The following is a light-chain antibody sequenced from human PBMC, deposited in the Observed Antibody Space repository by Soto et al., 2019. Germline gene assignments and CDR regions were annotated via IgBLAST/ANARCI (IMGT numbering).Light chain of an antibody. J-gene: IGLJ1*01. CDR2: DDS. CDR3: QVWDSSSDHPYV. V-gene: IGLV3-21*02. CDR1: NIGSKS. Sequence: SYELTQPPSVSVAPGQTARITCGGNNIGSKSVQWYQQKPGQAPVLVVYDDSDRPSGIPERFSGSNSGNTATLTISRVEGGDEADDYCQVWDSSSDHPYVFGTGTKLTVL.